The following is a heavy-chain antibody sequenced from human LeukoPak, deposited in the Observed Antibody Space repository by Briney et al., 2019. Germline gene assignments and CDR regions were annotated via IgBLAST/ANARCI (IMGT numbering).Heavy chain of an antibody. CDR3: ARARACTSCYRGAFDI. CDR1: GYTFTGYY. CDR2: INPNSGGT. V-gene: IGHV1-2*02. J-gene: IGHJ3*02. Sequence: ASVKVSCKASGYTFTGYYMHWVRQAPGQGLEWMGWINPNSGGTNYAQKFQGRVTMTRDTSISTAYMELSRLRSDDTAVYYCARARACTSCYRGAFDIWGQGTMVTVSS. D-gene: IGHD2-2*02.